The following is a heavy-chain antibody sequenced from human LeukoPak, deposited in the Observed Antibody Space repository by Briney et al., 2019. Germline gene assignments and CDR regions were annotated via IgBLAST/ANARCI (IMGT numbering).Heavy chain of an antibody. CDR2: IPSSDSTI. J-gene: IGHJ4*02. Sequence: GGSLRLSCAASGFTFNTCEMNWVRHAPGPGLEWLAYIPSSDSTIYYADYVKGRFTISRDNAKNSLYLQMNSLRAEDTAVYYCARGGWNYVFNYWGQGTLVTVSS. V-gene: IGHV3-48*03. D-gene: IGHD1-7*01. CDR3: ARGGWNYVFNY. CDR1: GFTFNTCE.